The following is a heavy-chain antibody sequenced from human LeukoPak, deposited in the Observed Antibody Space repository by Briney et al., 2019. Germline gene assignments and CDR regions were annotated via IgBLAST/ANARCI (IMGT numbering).Heavy chain of an antibody. CDR2: IKEDGSDK. V-gene: IGHV3-7*03. D-gene: IGHD3-3*01. J-gene: IGHJ4*02. CDR1: GFTFSNYW. CDR3: AKDRTRQAC. Sequence: GGSLRLSCAASGFTFSNYWMSWVRQTPGKGLEWVANIKEDGSDKYYVDSLKGRFTISRDNAKNSLYLQMNSLRAEDTAVYYCAKDRTRQACWGQGTLVTVSS.